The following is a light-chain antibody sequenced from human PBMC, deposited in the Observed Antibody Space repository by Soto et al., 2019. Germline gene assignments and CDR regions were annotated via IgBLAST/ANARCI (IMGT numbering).Light chain of an antibody. CDR3: QAWDTSTVV. J-gene: IGLJ2*01. Sequence: SYELTQPPSVSVSPGQTASITCFGDELGDKYAFWYQQKPGQSPVLVISQDTERPSGIPERSSGSNSGNTATLTISGTQAMDEADYYCQAWDTSTVVFGGGTKLTVL. V-gene: IGLV3-1*01. CDR1: ELGDKY. CDR2: QDT.